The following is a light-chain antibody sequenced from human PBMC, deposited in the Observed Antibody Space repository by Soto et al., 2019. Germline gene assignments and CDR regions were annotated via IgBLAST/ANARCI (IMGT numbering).Light chain of an antibody. CDR2: NLD. CDR3: SSYADSSTVV. V-gene: IGLV2-14*03. Sequence: QSVLTQVASVSASPGQSITISCTGTSSDVGGHHYVSWYQQHPGNTPKLMIYNLDYRPSRISNRVSGSKSGNTASLTISGLQAADQAYYYCSSYADSSTVVFGGGTKPTVL. J-gene: IGLJ2*01. CDR1: SSDVGGHHY.